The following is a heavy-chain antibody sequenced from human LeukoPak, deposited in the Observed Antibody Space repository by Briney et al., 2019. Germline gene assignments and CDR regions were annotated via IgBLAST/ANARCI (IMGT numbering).Heavy chain of an antibody. CDR1: GFSFDDYA. Sequence: RGSLRLSCAASGFSFDDYAMHWVRQAPGKGLEWVSLISRDGGSTYYADSVKGRFTISRDNSKNSLYLQMNRLRAEDTALYYCASASAGTFGYYFDYWGQGTLVTVSS. D-gene: IGHD3-10*01. V-gene: IGHV3-43D*04. J-gene: IGHJ4*02. CDR3: ASASAGTFGYYFDY. CDR2: ISRDGGST.